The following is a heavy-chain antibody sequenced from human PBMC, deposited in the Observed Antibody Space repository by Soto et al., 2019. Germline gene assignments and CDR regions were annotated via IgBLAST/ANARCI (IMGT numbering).Heavy chain of an antibody. D-gene: IGHD1-26*01. CDR2: VSYSGTT. J-gene: IGHJ5*01. CDR3: ARDSAGRGPFDP. Sequence: QVQLQESGPGLVKPSETLSLTCRVSNVSITSSYWNWIRQTPGKGLEWIGFVSYSGTTKYNPSLKSRVSISIDTSKNEFSLRLTSVTTADTGFYFCARDSAGRGPFDPWGQGTLVTVSS. CDR1: NVSITSSY. V-gene: IGHV4-59*01.